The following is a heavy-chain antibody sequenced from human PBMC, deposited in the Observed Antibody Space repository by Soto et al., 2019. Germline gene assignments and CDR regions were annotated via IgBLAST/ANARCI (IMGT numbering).Heavy chain of an antibody. Sequence: EVQLVDSGGGLVQPGGSLRLSCEASGFTFSSYWMSWVRQAPDKGREFVANIKEDGSVINYVDSVKGRFTISRDNVKNSVYLHMNSLRGEDTAIYYCARDPGSSAFDLWGQGTVVTVSS. J-gene: IGHJ3*01. V-gene: IGHV3-7*04. CDR2: IKEDGSVI. CDR3: ARDPGSSAFDL. CDR1: GFTFSSYW. D-gene: IGHD6-13*01.